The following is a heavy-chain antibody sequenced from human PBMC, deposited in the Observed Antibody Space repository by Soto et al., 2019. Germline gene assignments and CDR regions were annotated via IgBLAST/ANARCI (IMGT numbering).Heavy chain of an antibody. CDR2: IYYSGST. V-gene: IGHV4-59*01. CDR3: ARRYGSSFDL. Sequence: QVQLQESGPGLVKPSENLSLTCTFPGGSLSSYYWSWIRQPPGKGLEWIGYIYYSGSTNYNPSLKSRVTISVDSSRNQFSLKLSYVTAAFTAVYAWARRYGSSFDLSCHGTMFTLSS. D-gene: IGHD3-10*01. CDR1: GGSLSSYY. J-gene: IGHJ3*01.